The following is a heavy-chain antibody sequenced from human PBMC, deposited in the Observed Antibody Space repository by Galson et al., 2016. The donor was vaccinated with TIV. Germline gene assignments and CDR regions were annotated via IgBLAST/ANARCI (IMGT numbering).Heavy chain of an antibody. J-gene: IGHJ6*02. D-gene: IGHD2-21*01. Sequence: SVRVSCKASGYSFTSYGVSWVRQAPGQGLEWMGWISGYNENTYYTQNFQGRVTMTTDTSTSTAYLELRSLRSDDTAVYYCARDPTSSPREVSHYYYYGMDVWGQGTTVTVS. CDR1: GYSFTSYG. V-gene: IGHV1-18*01. CDR3: ARDPTSSPREVSHYYYYGMDV. CDR2: ISGYNENT.